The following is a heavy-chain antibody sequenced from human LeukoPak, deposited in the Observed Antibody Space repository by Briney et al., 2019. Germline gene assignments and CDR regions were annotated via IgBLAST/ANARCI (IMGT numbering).Heavy chain of an antibody. CDR1: GFTFNNYG. V-gene: IGHV3-23*01. Sequence: AGGSLRLSCAISGFTFNNYGMSWVRQAPGMGLEWVSAIADGGETTYYADSVKGRFTISRGYSKNTLYLQMNSVRAEDTAVYYCARKAARTSGYDYWGQGILVTVSS. J-gene: IGHJ4*02. CDR2: IADGGETT. CDR3: ARKAARTSGYDY. D-gene: IGHD3-22*01.